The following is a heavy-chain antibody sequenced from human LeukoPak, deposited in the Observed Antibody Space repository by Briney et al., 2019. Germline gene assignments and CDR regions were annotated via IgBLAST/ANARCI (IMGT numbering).Heavy chain of an antibody. J-gene: IGHJ5*02. CDR3: KKKRLYDILTGYYPGAQGGFDP. CDR1: GFTFSSYG. CDR2: IPYDGSNQ. V-gene: IGHV3-30*18. D-gene: IGHD3-9*01. Sequence: PGRSLRLSCAASGFTFSSYGMHWVRQAPGKGLEWVAVIPYDGSNQYSGDSVKGRFTISRDNSKNTLYLQMNSLRAEDTAVYFCKKKRLYDILTGYYPGAQGGFDPWGQGTLVTVSS.